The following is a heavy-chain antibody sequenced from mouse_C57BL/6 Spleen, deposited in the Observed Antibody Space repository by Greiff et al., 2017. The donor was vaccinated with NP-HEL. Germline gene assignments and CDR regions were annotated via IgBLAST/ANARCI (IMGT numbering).Heavy chain of an antibody. D-gene: IGHD3-2*02. J-gene: IGHJ3*01. V-gene: IGHV1-15*01. CDR3: TRSSGSGYGWFAY. CDR2: IDPETGGT. Sequence: VQLQQSGAALVRPGASVTLSCKASGYKFTDYEMHWVKQTPVHGLEWIGAIDPETGGTAYNQKFKGKAILTADKSSSTAYMELRRLTSEDSAVYYCTRSSGSGYGWFAYWGQGTLVTVSA. CDR1: GYKFTDYE.